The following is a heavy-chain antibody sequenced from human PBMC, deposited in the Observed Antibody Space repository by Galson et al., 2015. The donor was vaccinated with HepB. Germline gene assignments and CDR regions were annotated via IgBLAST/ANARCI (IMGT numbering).Heavy chain of an antibody. Sequence: SLRLSCAASGFTFSTSYMNWVRQAPGEGLEWLPAISSSGSAIYYADSVKGRFTISRDNARNSLYLQMNSLRADDTAVYYCVRSLTSREDYWGQGTLVTVSS. CDR3: VRSLTSREDY. J-gene: IGHJ4*02. CDR1: GFTFSTSY. V-gene: IGHV3-48*01. CDR2: ISSSGSAI.